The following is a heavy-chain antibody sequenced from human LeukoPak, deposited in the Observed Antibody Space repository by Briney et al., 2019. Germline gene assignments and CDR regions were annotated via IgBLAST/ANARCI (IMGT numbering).Heavy chain of an antibody. D-gene: IGHD5-18*01. V-gene: IGHV1-8*01. CDR1: GYTFTSYD. Sequence: ASVKVSCKASGYTFTSYDINWVRQATGQGLEWMGWMNPNSGNTGYAQKFQGRVTMTRNTSISTAYMELSSLRSEDTAVYYCASSDRTAMVRGVYYYYYGMDVWGQGTTVTVSS. CDR3: ASSDRTAMVRGVYYYYYGMDV. J-gene: IGHJ6*02. CDR2: MNPNSGNT.